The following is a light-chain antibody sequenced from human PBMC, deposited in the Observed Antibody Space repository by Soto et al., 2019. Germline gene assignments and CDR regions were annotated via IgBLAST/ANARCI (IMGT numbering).Light chain of an antibody. V-gene: IGKV3-20*01. CDR2: GAS. Sequence: EIVLTQSPGTLSLSPGERATLSCRASQSVSSSYLAWYQQKPGQAPRLLIYGASSRATCIPDKFSGSGSGTDFTLTISRLEPEDFGGYHSQQYGNSPWTFGQGTKVEIK. J-gene: IGKJ1*01. CDR1: QSVSSSY. CDR3: QQYGNSPWT.